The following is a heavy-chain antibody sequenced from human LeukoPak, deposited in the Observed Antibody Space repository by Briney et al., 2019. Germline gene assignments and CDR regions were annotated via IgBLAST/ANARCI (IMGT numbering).Heavy chain of an antibody. CDR3: AREGLSDAFDI. J-gene: IGHJ3*02. D-gene: IGHD3-16*02. CDR1: GFTFSSYW. V-gene: IGHV3-7*01. Sequence: GGSLRLSCAASGFTFSSYWMSWVRQAPGKGLEWVANIKQDGSEKYYVDSVKGRFTTSRDNAKNSLYLQMNSLRAEDTAVYYCAREGLSDAFDIWGQGTTVTVSS. CDR2: IKQDGSEK.